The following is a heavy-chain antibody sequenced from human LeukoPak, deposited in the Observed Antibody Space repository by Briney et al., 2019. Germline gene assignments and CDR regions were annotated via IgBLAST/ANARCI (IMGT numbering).Heavy chain of an antibody. CDR2: INHSGST. D-gene: IGHD3-22*01. CDR3: ARSGYYPFDY. J-gene: IGHJ4*02. Sequence: SETLSLTCAVYGGSFSGYYWSWIRQPPGKGLEWIGEINHSGSTNYNPSLKSRVTISVGTSKNQFSLKLSSVTAADTAVYYCARSGYYPFDYWGQGTLVTVSS. V-gene: IGHV4-34*01. CDR1: GGSFSGYY.